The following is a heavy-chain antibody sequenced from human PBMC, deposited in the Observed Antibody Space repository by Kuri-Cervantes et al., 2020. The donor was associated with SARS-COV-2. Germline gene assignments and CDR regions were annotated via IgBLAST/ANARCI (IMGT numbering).Heavy chain of an antibody. CDR1: GFTFSSYA. V-gene: IGHV3-30*04. J-gene: IGHJ3*02. D-gene: IGHD6-13*01. CDR2: ISYDGSNK. Sequence: GGSLRLSCAASGFTFSSYAMHWVRQAPGKGLEWVAVISYDGSNKYYADSVKGRFTISRDNSKNTLYLQMNSLRAEDTAVCYCARDLNRYSSSWGAFDIWGRGTLVTVSS. CDR3: ARDLNRYSSSWGAFDI.